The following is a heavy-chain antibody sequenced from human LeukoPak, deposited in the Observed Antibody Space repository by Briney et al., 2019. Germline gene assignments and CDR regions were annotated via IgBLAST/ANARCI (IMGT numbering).Heavy chain of an antibody. D-gene: IGHD3-10*01. V-gene: IGHV1-46*01. CDR3: ARVLGSPYYYYYMYV. J-gene: IGHJ6*03. CDR2: ISPSGGST. CDR1: GGTFSSYA. Sequence: ASVKVSCKASGGTFSSYAISWVRQAPGQGLEWMGVISPSGGSTSYAQKFQGRVTLTRDMSTSTDYLELSSLRSEDTAVYYCARVLGSPYYYYYMYVWGKGTTVPVSS.